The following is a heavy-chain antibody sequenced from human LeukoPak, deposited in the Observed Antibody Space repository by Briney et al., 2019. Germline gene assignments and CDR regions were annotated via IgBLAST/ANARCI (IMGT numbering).Heavy chain of an antibody. CDR2: IHRIGSP. D-gene: IGHD3-10*01. CDR3: AREILGGFTPGAY. V-gene: IGHV4-4*08. J-gene: IGHJ4*02. CDR1: LDSTTSNF. Sequence: SETLSLTCTVPLDSTTSNFWSWVRQPPGKGLEWIGDIHRIGSPNYNPSLQSRLTISIDSSRNQIVLELSSVTAADTAVYYCAREILGGFTPGAYWGQGSLVTVSS.